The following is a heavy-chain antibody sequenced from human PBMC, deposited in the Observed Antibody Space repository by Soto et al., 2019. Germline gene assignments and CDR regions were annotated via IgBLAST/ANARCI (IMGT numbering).Heavy chain of an antibody. CDR1: GFTFSSYG. J-gene: IGHJ4*02. CDR2: ISYDGSNK. CDR3: AKDRGIAVAGTGGDIDY. V-gene: IGHV3-30*18. Sequence: QVQLVESGGGVVQPGRSLRLSCAASGFTFSSYGMHWVRQAPGKGLEWVAVISYDGSNKYYADSVKGRFTISRDNSKNTLYLQMNSLRAEDTAVYYCAKDRGIAVAGTGGDIDYWGQGTLVTVSS. D-gene: IGHD6-19*01.